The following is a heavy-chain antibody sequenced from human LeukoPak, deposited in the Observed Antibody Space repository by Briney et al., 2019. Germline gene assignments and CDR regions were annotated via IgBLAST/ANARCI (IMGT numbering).Heavy chain of an antibody. Sequence: ASVKVSCKASGYTFTNYAINWVRQAPGQGLEWMGWISVYNGNTNYAQKLQGRVTMTTDTSSNTAYMELRSLRSDDTAVYYCVREGGTWVPFDYWGQGTLVTVSS. J-gene: IGHJ4*02. CDR1: GYTFTNYA. V-gene: IGHV1-18*01. D-gene: IGHD1-1*01. CDR2: ISVYNGNT. CDR3: VREGGTWVPFDY.